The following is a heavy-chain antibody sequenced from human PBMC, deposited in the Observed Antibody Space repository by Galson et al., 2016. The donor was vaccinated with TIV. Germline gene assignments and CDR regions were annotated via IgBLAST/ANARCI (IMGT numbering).Heavy chain of an antibody. CDR2: MYYSGST. Sequence: LSLTCSVSGGSINPYYWGWIRQPPGKGLEWIANMYYSGSTNYNPSLKSRVTISLDTSKNQVSLKLNSVTAADTAVYYCVRKSYDWNSVGYYFDYWGQGALVTVSS. CDR3: VRKSYDWNSVGYYFDY. CDR1: GGSINPYY. D-gene: IGHD1-7*01. V-gene: IGHV4-59*01. J-gene: IGHJ4*02.